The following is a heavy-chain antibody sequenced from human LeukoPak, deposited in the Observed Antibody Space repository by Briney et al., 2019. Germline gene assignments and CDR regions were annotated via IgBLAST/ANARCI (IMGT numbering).Heavy chain of an antibody. Sequence: GESLKISCQGSGYNFITYWIGWVRQKPGKGLEWMGIIYPGDSETRNSPSLQGQVTISVDESISTAYLQWSSLKASDTAMYYCARHDRGSLDYWGQGTLVTVSS. CDR3: ARHDRGSLDY. CDR2: IYPGDSET. J-gene: IGHJ4*02. V-gene: IGHV5-51*01. CDR1: GYNFITYW. D-gene: IGHD3-10*01.